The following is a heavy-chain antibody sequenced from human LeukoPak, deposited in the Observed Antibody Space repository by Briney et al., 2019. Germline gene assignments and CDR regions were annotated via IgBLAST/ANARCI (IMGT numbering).Heavy chain of an antibody. Sequence: PGGSLRLSCAASGFTVSSNYMSWVRQAPGKGLEWVSAIYSGGSTYYADSVKGRFTISRDNSKNTLYLQMNGLRAEDTAVYYCARDHHSHYYGPGSYTANPKDAFDIWGQGTMVTVSS. J-gene: IGHJ3*02. CDR1: GFTVSSNY. D-gene: IGHD3-10*01. CDR3: ARDHHSHYYGPGSYTANPKDAFDI. CDR2: IYSGGST. V-gene: IGHV3-53*01.